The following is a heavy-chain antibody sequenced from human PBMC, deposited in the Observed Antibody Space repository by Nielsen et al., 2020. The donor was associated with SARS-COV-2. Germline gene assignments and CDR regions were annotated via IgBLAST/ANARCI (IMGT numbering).Heavy chain of an antibody. CDR3: ATPKYYYDSSGYPPFDY. D-gene: IGHD3-22*01. Sequence: ASVKVSCKVSGYTLTELSMHWVRQAPGKGLEWMGGFDPEDGETIYAQKFQGRVTMTGDTSTDTAYMELSSLRSEDTAVYYCATPKYYYDSSGYPPFDYWGQGTLVTVSS. V-gene: IGHV1-24*01. J-gene: IGHJ4*02. CDR1: GYTLTELS. CDR2: FDPEDGET.